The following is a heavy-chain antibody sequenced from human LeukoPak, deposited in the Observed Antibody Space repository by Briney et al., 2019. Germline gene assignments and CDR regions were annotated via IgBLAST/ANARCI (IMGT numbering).Heavy chain of an antibody. D-gene: IGHD5-18*01. CDR3: ARDRYSYGFFDY. CDR1: GGSISSYY. Sequence: SETLSLTCTVAGGSISSYYWSWIRQPPGKGLEWIGYIYYSGSTNYNPSLKSRVTISVDTSKNQFSQKLSSVTAADTAVYYCARDRYSYGFFDYWGQGTLVTVSS. J-gene: IGHJ4*02. V-gene: IGHV4-59*01. CDR2: IYYSGST.